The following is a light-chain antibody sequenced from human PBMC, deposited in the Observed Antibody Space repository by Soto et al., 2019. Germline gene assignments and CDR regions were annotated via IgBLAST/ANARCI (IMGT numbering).Light chain of an antibody. J-gene: IGLJ2*01. CDR3: CSYAGSSTVL. V-gene: IGLV2-23*01. CDR2: EGS. Sequence: QSVLTQPASVSGSPGQSITMSCTGTSSDVGTYNLVSWYQQHPGKAPKLMIYEGSKRPSGVSNRFSGSKSGNTASLTISGLQPEDEADYYCCSYAGSSTVLFGGGTKLTVL. CDR1: SSDVGTYNL.